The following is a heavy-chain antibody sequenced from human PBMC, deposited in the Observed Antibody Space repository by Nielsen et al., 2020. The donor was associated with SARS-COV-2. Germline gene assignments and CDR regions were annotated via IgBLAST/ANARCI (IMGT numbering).Heavy chain of an antibody. V-gene: IGHV3-7*01. CDR2: INGDGDDK. J-gene: IGHJ2*01. CDR1: GFTFSSYS. Sequence: GGSLRLSCEVSGFTFSSYSMTWVRQAPGKGLEWVASINGDGDDKYYLDSVTGRFTVSRDNTKNSLYLQMGSLRAEDTAVYYCARCRRPYYLFSGDYYWYFDLWGRGTLVTVSS. CDR3: ARCRRPYYLFSGDYYWYFDL. D-gene: IGHD4-17*01.